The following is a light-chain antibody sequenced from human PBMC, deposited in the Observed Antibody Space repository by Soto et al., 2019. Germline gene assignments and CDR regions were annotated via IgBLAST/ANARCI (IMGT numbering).Light chain of an antibody. Sequence: VLTQPASGSGSPGQSGPISRTGTTRDVGRYNYVSWYQQHPGKAPKLIIYDVSNRPSGVSNRFSGSKPGNTASLTISGLQAEDEADYYCNSYTSSSTYVFGTGTKVTVL. CDR1: TRDVGRYNY. CDR2: DVS. J-gene: IGLJ1*01. CDR3: NSYTSSSTYV. V-gene: IGLV2-14*01.